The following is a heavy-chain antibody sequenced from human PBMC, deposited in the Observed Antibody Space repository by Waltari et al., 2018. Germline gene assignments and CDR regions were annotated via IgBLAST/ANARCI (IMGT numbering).Heavy chain of an antibody. CDR2: INPNSGGT. CDR3: ARVRITMVQGVYYGMDV. CDR1: GYTFTGSY. J-gene: IGHJ6*02. D-gene: IGHD3-10*01. V-gene: IGHV1-2*06. Sequence: QVQLVQSGAEVKKPGASVKVSCKASGYTFTGSYMPWVRQAPGQGLEWMGRINPNSGGTNYAQKFQGRVTMTRDTSISTAYMELSRLRSDDTAVYYCARVRITMVQGVYYGMDVWGQGTTVTVSS.